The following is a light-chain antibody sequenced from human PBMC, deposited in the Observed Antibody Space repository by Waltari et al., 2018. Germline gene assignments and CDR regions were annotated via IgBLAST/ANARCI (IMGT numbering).Light chain of an antibody. CDR1: QSLGYSDGNIY. CDR3: MQGTNWPQS. CDR2: KVS. J-gene: IGKJ2*03. Sequence: DVVMTQSPLSLPVTLGQPASISCRFSQSLGYSDGNIYLNWVQPGPGQAPRRLIYKVSRGDSGVPDRCSGSGSGTDFTLRISRVEAEDVGLYFCMQGTNWPQSFGQGTKLEIK. V-gene: IGKV2-30*01.